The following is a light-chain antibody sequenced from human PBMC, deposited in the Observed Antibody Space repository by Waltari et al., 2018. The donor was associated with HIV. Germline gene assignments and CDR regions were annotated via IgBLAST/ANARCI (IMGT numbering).Light chain of an antibody. CDR2: SNN. V-gene: IGLV1-44*01. J-gene: IGLJ3*02. CDR1: SSNIGSNT. Sequence: QSVLTQPPSASGTPGQRVPISCSGSSSNIGSNTVNWYQQLPGTAPKLLIYSNNHRPSGVPDRFSGSKSGTSASLAISGLQSEDEADYYCASWDDSLNGRVFGGGTKLTVL. CDR3: ASWDDSLNGRV.